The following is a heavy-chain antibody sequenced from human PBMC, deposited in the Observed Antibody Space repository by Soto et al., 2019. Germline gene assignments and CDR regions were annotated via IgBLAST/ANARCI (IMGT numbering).Heavy chain of an antibody. V-gene: IGHV4-59*03. CDR1: GGYISSDY. D-gene: IGHD6-19*01. CDR3: ARGQEAVAGTCGDSDVFDI. J-gene: IGHJ3*02. CDR2: IAYSGGT. Sequence: QVQLQGSGPGLVKPSETLSLTCSVSGGYISSDYWNWIRQPPGKGLEWVGYIAYSGGTSYNPSLKSRVNIETHTSKHLFCLTLTSVTAPDTAVYYCARGQEAVAGTCGDSDVFDIWGQGTMVSVSS.